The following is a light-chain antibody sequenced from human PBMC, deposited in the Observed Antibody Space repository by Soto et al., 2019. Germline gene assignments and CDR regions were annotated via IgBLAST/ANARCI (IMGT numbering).Light chain of an antibody. V-gene: IGLV2-14*03. CDR2: DVS. CDR3: SSYTRSNTLGV. Sequence: QSVLTQPASVSGSPGQSITISCTGTSSDFGGYNYVSWYQHHPGKAPKLMIYDVSNRPSGVSNRFSGSKSGNTASLTISGLQAEDEADYYCSSYTRSNTLGVFGTGTKVTVL. CDR1: SSDFGGYNY. J-gene: IGLJ1*01.